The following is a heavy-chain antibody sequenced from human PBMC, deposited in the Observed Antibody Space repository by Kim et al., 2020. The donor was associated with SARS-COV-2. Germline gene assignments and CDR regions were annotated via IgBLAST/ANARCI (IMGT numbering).Heavy chain of an antibody. Sequence: GKGNTKYAQNFPGRVTITGDTSASTAYMELSSLRSEDTAVYYCVRTNSMDVWGKGTTVTVSS. J-gene: IGHJ6*03. CDR3: VRTNSMDV. V-gene: IGHV1-3*01. CDR2: GKGNT.